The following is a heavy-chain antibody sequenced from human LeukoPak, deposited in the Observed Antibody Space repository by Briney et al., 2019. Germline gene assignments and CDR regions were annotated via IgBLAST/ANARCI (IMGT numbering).Heavy chain of an antibody. CDR2: FDPEDGET. CDR3: ATAPLNYYDSSGYYDY. V-gene: IGHV1-24*01. CDR1: GYTLTELS. D-gene: IGHD3-22*01. J-gene: IGHJ4*02. Sequence: ASVKVSCKVSGYTLTELSMHWVRQAPGKGLEWMGGFDPEDGETIYAQKFQGRVTMTEDTSTDTAYMELSSLRSEDTAVYYCATAPLNYYDSSGYYDYWGQGTLVTVSS.